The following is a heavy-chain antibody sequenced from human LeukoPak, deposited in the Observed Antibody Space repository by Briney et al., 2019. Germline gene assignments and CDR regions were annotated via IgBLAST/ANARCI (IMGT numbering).Heavy chain of an antibody. CDR2: IYPRDGST. V-gene: IGHV1-46*01. J-gene: IGHJ6*02. D-gene: IGHD2-15*01. CDR1: GYSFTSNY. CDR3: ARDRGLGYCSGGSCPRAAHYYYYGMDV. Sequence: ASVKVSCKASGYSFTSNYIHWVRQAPGQGLEWMGMIYPRDGSTSYAQKFQGRVTITADESTSTAYMELSSLRSEDTAVYYCARDRGLGYCSGGSCPRAAHYYYYGMDVWGQGTTVTVSS.